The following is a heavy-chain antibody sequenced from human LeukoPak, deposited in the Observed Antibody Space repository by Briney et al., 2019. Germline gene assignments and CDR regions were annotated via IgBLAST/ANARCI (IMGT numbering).Heavy chain of an antibody. D-gene: IGHD4-17*01. CDR2: INPNSGGT. V-gene: IGHV1-2*06. CDR3: ARQRKVTTVTTTNWFDP. J-gene: IGHJ5*02. CDR1: GGTFSSYA. Sequence: ASVKVSCKASGGTFSSYAISWVRQAPGQGLEWMGRINPNSGGTNYAQKFQGRVTMTRDTSISTAYMELSRLRSDDTAVYYCARQRKVTTVTTTNWFDPWGQGTLVTVSS.